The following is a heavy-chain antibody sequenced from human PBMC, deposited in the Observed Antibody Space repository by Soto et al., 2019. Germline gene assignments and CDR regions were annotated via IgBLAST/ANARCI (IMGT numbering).Heavy chain of an antibody. D-gene: IGHD3-3*01. CDR3: ARGSTRNPSFGVAKYYYDY. J-gene: IGHJ4*02. CDR1: GGTFSGYY. V-gene: IGHV4-34*01. Sequence: QVQLQQWGAGQLKPSETLSLTCAVYGGTFSGYYWNWIRQPPGKGLEWIGEMNHSGSTNYNPSLKSRVIISVDTSKSHFSLNVSSVSAADTAVYYCARGSTRNPSFGVAKYYYDYWGQGNLVTVSS. CDR2: MNHSGST.